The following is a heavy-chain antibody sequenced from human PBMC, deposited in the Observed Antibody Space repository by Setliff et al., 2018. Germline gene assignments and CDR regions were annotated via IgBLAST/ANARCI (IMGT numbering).Heavy chain of an antibody. CDR3: ARHPDGRIVPFDY. CDR1: GDSISNSNYY. V-gene: IGHV4-39*01. Sequence: SETLSLTCTVSGDSISNSNYYWGWIRQPPGKGLEWIGNIYHSGNTYYTPSLKSRVTISVDSSKSQFSLKMTSVTAADTAVYYCARHPDGRIVPFDYWGQGILVTVSS. J-gene: IGHJ4*02. CDR2: IYHSGNT. D-gene: IGHD1-26*01.